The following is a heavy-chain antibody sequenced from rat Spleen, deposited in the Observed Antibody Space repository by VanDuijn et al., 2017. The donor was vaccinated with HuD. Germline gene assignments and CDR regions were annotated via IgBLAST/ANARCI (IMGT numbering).Heavy chain of an antibody. J-gene: IGHJ3*01. CDR2: ISFDGSTT. D-gene: IGHD1-1*01. CDR1: GFTFSNYD. V-gene: IGHV5-20*01. Sequence: EVQLVESGGGLVQPGRSMKLSCAVSGFTFSNYDMAWVRQAPTKGPEWVASISFDGSTTYYRDSVRGRFTISRDDTESTLYLQMNSLMSEDTATYYCTTENYWFAHWGRGTLVTVSS. CDR3: TTENYWFAH.